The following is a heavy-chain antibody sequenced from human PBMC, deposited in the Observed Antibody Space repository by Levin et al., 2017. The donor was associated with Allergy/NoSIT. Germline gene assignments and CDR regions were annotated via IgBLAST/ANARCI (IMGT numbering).Heavy chain of an antibody. D-gene: IGHD3-10*01. J-gene: IGHJ5*02. CDR3: ARRGSMSRGENWFDP. V-gene: IGHV1-69*02. CDR1: GGSFSSYT. CDR2: IIPMLGIA. Sequence: PGASVKVSCKASGGSFSSYTISWVRQAPGQGLEWMGRIIPMLGIAYYAQKFQGRVTLTADKFTSTAYMELSSVTSEDTAMYYCARRGSMSRGENWFDPWGQGTLVTVSS.